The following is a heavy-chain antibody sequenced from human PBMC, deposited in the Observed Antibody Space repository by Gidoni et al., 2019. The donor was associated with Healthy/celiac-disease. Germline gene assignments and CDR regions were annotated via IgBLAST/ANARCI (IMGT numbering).Heavy chain of an antibody. D-gene: IGHD3-10*01. CDR3: ARTENYYGSWFDP. V-gene: IGHV2-26*01. Sequence: QVTLKESGPVLVKPTETLPLTCTVSGFSLSNARMGVSWIRQPPGKALEWLAHIFSNDEKSYSTSLKSRLTISKDTSKSQVVLTMTNMDPVDTATYYCARTENYYGSWFDPWGQGTLVTVSS. CDR1: GFSLSNARMG. J-gene: IGHJ5*02. CDR2: IFSNDEK.